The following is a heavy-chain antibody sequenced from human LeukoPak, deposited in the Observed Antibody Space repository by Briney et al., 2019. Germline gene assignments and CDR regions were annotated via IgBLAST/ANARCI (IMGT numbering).Heavy chain of an antibody. J-gene: IGHJ4*02. Sequence: GASVKVSCKASGYTFTGYYMHWVRQAPGQGLEWMGWINPNSGGTNYAQKLQGRVTMATDTSTSTAYMELRSLTSDDTAVYFCARFLRAGTTVTTGRDYFDYWGQGTLVTVSS. CDR3: ARFLRAGTTVTTGRDYFDY. V-gene: IGHV1-2*02. CDR1: GYTFTGYY. CDR2: INPNSGGT. D-gene: IGHD4-11*01.